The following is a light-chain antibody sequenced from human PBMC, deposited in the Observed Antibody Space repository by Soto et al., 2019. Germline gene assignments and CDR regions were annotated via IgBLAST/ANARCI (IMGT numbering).Light chain of an antibody. V-gene: IGKV3-20*01. CDR1: QSVSSSY. J-gene: IGKJ3*01. Sequence: EIVLTQSPGTLSLSPGERATLSCRASQSVSSSYLAWYQQKPGQAPRLLIYGASRRATGIPDRFSGSGSGTDFTLTISRLEPEDFAVYYCQQYGSSFGPGTKVDIK. CDR2: GAS. CDR3: QQYGSS.